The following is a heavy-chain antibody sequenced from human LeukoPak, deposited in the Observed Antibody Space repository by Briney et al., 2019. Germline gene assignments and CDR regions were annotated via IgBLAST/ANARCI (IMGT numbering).Heavy chain of an antibody. Sequence: GGSPRLSCAASGFTFSSYSMNWVRQAPGKGLEWVSSISSSSSYIYYADSVKGRFTISRDNAKNSLYLQMNSLRAEDTAVYYCARGVNSGSYPNWFDPWGQGILVTVSS. CDR1: GFTFSSYS. CDR2: ISSSSSYI. V-gene: IGHV3-21*01. CDR3: ARGVNSGSYPNWFDP. J-gene: IGHJ5*02. D-gene: IGHD1-26*01.